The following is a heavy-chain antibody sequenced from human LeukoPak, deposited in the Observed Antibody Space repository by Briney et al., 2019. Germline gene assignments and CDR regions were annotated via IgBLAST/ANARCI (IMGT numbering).Heavy chain of an antibody. CDR1: GFTFSSFA. CDR2: ISGSGGST. V-gene: IGHV3-23*01. CDR3: AKDGILLWFGAPMDV. J-gene: IGHJ6*04. D-gene: IGHD3-10*01. Sequence: GGSLRLSCTVSGFTFSSFAMSWVRQAPGKGLEWVSAISGSGGSTYYADSVRGRFTISRDNSKNTLYLQMNSLRAEDTAVYYCAKDGILLWFGAPMDVWGKGTTVTVSS.